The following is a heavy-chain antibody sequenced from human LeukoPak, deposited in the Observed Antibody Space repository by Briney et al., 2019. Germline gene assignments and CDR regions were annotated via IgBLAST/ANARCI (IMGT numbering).Heavy chain of an antibody. CDR1: GFTFSSYS. Sequence: PGGSLRLSCAASGFTFSSYSMNWVRQAPGKGLEWVSSISSSSYIYYADSVKGRFTISRDNAKNSLYLQMNSLRAEDTAVYYCARAKWELRSLDYWGQGTLVTVSS. J-gene: IGHJ4*02. CDR3: ARAKWELRSLDY. CDR2: ISSSSYI. V-gene: IGHV3-21*01. D-gene: IGHD1-26*01.